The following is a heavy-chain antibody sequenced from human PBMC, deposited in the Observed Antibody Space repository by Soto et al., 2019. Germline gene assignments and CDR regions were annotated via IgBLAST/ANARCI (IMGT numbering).Heavy chain of an antibody. CDR3: ARALGYSGYAGMDV. CDR1: GYNFTIYG. Sequence: QVQLVQSGGEVKKPGASVKVSCKASGYNFTIYGINWVRQAPGQGLEWMGWISPDNGNTNYAQKLQGRVTMTTDTSTSTAYMELRSLRADDTAFYSCARALGYSGYAGMDVWGPGTTVTVSS. J-gene: IGHJ6*02. D-gene: IGHD5-12*01. V-gene: IGHV1-18*01. CDR2: ISPDNGNT.